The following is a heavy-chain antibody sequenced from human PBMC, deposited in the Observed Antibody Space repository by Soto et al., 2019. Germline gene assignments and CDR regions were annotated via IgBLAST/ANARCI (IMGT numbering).Heavy chain of an antibody. Sequence: SLSLSCGVSGGSIGSVGYYWSWIRQHPGKGLEWIGYISYSGTTYYSPSLKSRLSISLDTSKNQFSLSLGSVTAADTAVYYCARQRSQRGPTYYTFSDFYHGVFDPWGQGTLVTVSS. CDR3: ARQRSQRGPTYYTFSDFYHGVFDP. D-gene: IGHD3-22*01. V-gene: IGHV4-31*11. CDR2: ISYSGTT. CDR1: GGSIGSVGYY. J-gene: IGHJ5*02.